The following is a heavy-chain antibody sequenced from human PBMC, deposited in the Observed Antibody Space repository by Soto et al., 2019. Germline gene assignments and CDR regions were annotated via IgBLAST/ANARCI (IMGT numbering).Heavy chain of an antibody. Sequence: GSSVKVSCKASGFTFTSSAVQWVRQARGQRLEWIGWIVVGSGNTNYAQKFQERVTITRDMSTSTAYMELSSLRSEDTAVYYCAAEGRITMGRNYYYGMDVWGQGTTVTVYS. CDR2: IVVGSGNT. V-gene: IGHV1-58*01. CDR1: GFTFTSSA. CDR3: AAEGRITMGRNYYYGMDV. J-gene: IGHJ6*02. D-gene: IGHD3-10*01.